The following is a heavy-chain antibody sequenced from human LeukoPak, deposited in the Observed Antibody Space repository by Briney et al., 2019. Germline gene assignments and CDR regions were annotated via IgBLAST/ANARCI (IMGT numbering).Heavy chain of an antibody. V-gene: IGHV4-4*07. CDR3: AGNYDILTGVDY. Sequence: SETLSLTCTVSGGSISSYYWSWIRQPAGKGLEWIGRIYTSGSTNYNPSLKSRVTMSVDTSKNQFSLKLSSVTAADTAVYYCAGNYDILTGVDYWGQETLVTVSS. D-gene: IGHD3-9*01. CDR1: GGSISSYY. CDR2: IYTSGST. J-gene: IGHJ4*02.